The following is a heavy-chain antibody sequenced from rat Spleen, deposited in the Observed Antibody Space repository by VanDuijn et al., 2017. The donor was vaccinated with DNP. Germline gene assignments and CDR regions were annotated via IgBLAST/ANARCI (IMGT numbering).Heavy chain of an antibody. CDR3: SRHVLPLRVWDY. CDR2: INYDGGRT. Sequence: EVQLVESGGGFVQPGRSLKLSCVASGFTFSDYYMAWVRQAPAKGLAWVAYINYDGGRTYYGDSVRGRFTISRDNAKNTLYLQMNSLRSEDMATYYCSRHVLPLRVWDYWGQGVKVTVSS. V-gene: IGHV5-22*01. CDR1: GFTFSDYY. D-gene: IGHD1-4*01. J-gene: IGHJ2*01.